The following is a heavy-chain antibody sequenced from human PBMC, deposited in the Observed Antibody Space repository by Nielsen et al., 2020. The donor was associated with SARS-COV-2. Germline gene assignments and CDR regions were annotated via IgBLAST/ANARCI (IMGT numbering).Heavy chain of an antibody. D-gene: IGHD6-19*01. J-gene: IGHJ4*02. Sequence: GESLKISCAASGFTFSSYGMNWVRQAPGKGLEWVSYISSSGSTIYYADSVKGRFTISRDNAKNSLYLQMNSLRAEETAVYYCAKDSESSSGWDVDYWGQGTLVTVSS. CDR3: AKDSESSSGWDVDY. CDR2: ISSSGSTI. CDR1: GFTFSSYG. V-gene: IGHV3-48*04.